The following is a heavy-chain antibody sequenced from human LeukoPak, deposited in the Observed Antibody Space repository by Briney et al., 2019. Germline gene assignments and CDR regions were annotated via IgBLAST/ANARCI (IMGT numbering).Heavy chain of an antibody. D-gene: IGHD2-8*01. CDR1: GYTFTSYA. CDR3: ARDRAAAPRTNAFDI. Sequence: ASVKVSCKASGYTFTSYAMHWVRQAPGQGLEWMGRINPNSGGTNYAQKFQGRVTMTRDTSISTAYMELSRLRSDDTAVYYCARDRAAAPRTNAFDIWGQGTMVTVSS. CDR2: INPNSGGT. V-gene: IGHV1-2*06. J-gene: IGHJ3*02.